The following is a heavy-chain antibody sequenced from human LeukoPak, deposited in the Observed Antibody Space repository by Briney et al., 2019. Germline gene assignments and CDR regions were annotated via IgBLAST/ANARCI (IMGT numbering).Heavy chain of an antibody. Sequence: SETLSLTCAVYGGPFSGYYWSWIRQPPGKGLEWIGEINHSGSTNYNPSLKSRVTISVDTSKNQFSLKLSSVTAADTAVYYCARGPRAYYYYYVDVWGKGTTVTVSS. CDR2: INHSGST. J-gene: IGHJ6*03. CDR1: GGPFSGYY. CDR3: ARGPRAYYYYYVDV. V-gene: IGHV4-34*01.